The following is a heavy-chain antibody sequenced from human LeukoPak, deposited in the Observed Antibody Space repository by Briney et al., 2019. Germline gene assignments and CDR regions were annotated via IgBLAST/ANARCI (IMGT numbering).Heavy chain of an antibody. V-gene: IGHV4-34*01. D-gene: IGHD6-19*01. CDR3: ARGRAAVAGH. CDR1: GGSFSGYY. CDR2: INHSGST. J-gene: IGHJ4*02. Sequence: SETLSLTCAVYGGSFSGYYWSWIRQPPGKGLEWIGEINHSGSTNYNPSLKSRVTISVDTSKNQFSLKLSSVTAADTAVYYCARGRAAVAGHWGQGTLVTVSS.